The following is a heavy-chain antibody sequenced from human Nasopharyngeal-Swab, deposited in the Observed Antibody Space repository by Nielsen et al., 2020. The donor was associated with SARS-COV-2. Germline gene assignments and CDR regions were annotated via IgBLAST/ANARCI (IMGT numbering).Heavy chain of an antibody. J-gene: IGHJ5*02. D-gene: IGHD3-16*02. CDR3: AAIKYDYVWGSYRYTQNLNWFDP. CDR2: ISAYNGNT. Sequence: WVRQAPGQGLEWMGWISAYNGNTNYAQKLQGRVTMTTDTSTSTAYMELRSLRPDDTAVYYCAAIKYDYVWGSYRYTQNLNWFDPWGQGTLVTVSS. V-gene: IGHV1-18*01.